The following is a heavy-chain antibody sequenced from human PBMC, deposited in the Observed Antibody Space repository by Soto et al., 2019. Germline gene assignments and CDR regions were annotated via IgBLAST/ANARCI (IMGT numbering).Heavy chain of an antibody. CDR2: IYYSGST. Sequence: SETLSLTCTVSGGSISSSSYYWGWIRQPPGKGLEWIGSIYYSGSTYYNPPLKSRVTISVDTSKNQFSLKLSSVTAADTAVYYCAREPYGMDVWGQGTTVTVSS. J-gene: IGHJ6*02. V-gene: IGHV4-39*07. CDR3: AREPYGMDV. CDR1: GGSISSSSYY.